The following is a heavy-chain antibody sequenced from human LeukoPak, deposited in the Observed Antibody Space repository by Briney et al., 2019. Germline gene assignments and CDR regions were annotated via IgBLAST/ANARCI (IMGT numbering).Heavy chain of an antibody. CDR3: ARGGIVRGPLIYDFWSGRYFDY. Sequence: GASVKVSCKASGYTFTSNYIHWVRQAPGQGLEWMGMIYPRDGSTSYAQKFQGRVTMTRDTSTSTVYMELSSLRSEDTAVYYCARGGIVRGPLIYDFWSGRYFDYWGQGTLVTVSS. V-gene: IGHV1-46*01. CDR2: IYPRDGST. D-gene: IGHD3-3*01. CDR1: GYTFTSNY. J-gene: IGHJ4*02.